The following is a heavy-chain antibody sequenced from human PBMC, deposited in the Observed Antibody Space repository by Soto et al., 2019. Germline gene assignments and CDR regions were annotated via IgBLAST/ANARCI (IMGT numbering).Heavy chain of an antibody. Sequence: EVQLLESGGGLVQPGGSLRLSCAASGFTFSSYAMSWVRQAPGKGLEWVSAISGSGGSTYYADSVKGRFTISRDNSKNTLYQQMNSLRAEDTAVYYCAKDRGGYSYGYSNSLLYYYGMDVWGQGSTVTVSS. CDR1: GFTFSSYA. V-gene: IGHV3-23*01. J-gene: IGHJ6*02. CDR3: AKDRGGYSYGYSNSLLYYYGMDV. D-gene: IGHD5-18*01. CDR2: ISGSGGST.